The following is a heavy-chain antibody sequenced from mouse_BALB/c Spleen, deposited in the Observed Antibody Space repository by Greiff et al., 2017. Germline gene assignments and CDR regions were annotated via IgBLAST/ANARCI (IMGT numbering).Heavy chain of an antibody. D-gene: IGHD1-1*01. CDR3: AREGYGSSSFYAMDY. V-gene: IGHV3-2*02. CDR2: ISYSGST. J-gene: IGHJ4*01. CDR1: GYSITSDYA. Sequence: VQLQQSGPGLVKPSQSLSLTCTVTGYSITSDYAWNWIRQFPGNKLEWMGYISYSGSTSYNPSLKSRISITRDTSKNQFFLQLNSVTTEDTATYYCAREGYGSSSFYAMDYWGQGTSVTVSS.